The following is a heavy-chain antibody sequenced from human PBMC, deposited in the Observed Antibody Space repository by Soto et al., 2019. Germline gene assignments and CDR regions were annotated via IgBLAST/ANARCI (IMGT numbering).Heavy chain of an antibody. CDR2: IIPIFGTA. CDR1: GGTFSSYA. V-gene: IGHV1-69*06. CDR3: ARDYYDSSGYYYARYFDY. Sequence: SVKVSCKASGGTFSSYAISWVRQAPGQGLEWMGGIIPIFGTANYAQKFQGRVTITADKSTSTAYMELSSLRSEDTAVYYCARDYYDSSGYYYARYFDYWGQGTLVTVSS. J-gene: IGHJ4*02. D-gene: IGHD3-22*01.